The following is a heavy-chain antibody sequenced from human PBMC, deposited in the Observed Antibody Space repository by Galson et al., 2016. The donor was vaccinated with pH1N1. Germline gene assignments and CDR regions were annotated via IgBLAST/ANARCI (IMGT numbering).Heavy chain of an antibody. CDR2: LKSDGTSA. CDR1: EFIFSNKW. V-gene: IGHV3-74*01. Sequence: CAASEFIFSNKWMHWLRQSPGQGLEWLAVLKSDGTSARYADSVKGRFTISRDNAKNTLYLQMNSLRVEDTSVYYCIREMSWGQGVLVTVSS. J-gene: IGHJ5*02. CDR3: IREMS.